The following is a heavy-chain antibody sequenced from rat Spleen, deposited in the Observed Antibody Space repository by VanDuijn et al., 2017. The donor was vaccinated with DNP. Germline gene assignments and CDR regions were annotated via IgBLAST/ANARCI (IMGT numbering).Heavy chain of an antibody. Sequence: EVQLVESGGGLVQPGRSLKLSCAASGFTFSDYYMAWVRQAPKKVLEWVATISASGGSTSYRDSVKGRFTISRDNAKSTLYLQMDSLRSEDTATYYCTTDFERGYWGQGVMVTVSS. CDR1: GFTFSDYY. V-gene: IGHV5-27*01. D-gene: IGHD1-11*01. J-gene: IGHJ2*01. CDR3: TTDFERGY. CDR2: ISASGGST.